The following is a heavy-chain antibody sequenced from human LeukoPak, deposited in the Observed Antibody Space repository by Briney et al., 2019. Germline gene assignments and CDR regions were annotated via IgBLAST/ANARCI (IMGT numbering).Heavy chain of an antibody. CDR1: GGSISRSY. J-gene: IGHJ5*02. V-gene: IGHV4-4*07. D-gene: IGHD3-10*01. Sequence: SETLSLTCTVSGGSISRSYWSWMRQPAGKGPEWIGRIYGSGTITYNPSLESRVTMSVDTSKNQFSLKLRSVTAADTAVYYCARDSGTTGEVKFDPWGQGILVTVSS. CDR3: ARDSGTTGEVKFDP. CDR2: IYGSGTI.